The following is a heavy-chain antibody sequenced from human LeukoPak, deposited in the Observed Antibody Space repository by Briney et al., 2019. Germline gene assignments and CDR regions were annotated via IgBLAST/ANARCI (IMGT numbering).Heavy chain of an antibody. CDR1: GFTISDHY. D-gene: IGHD2-2*01. CDR2: IRYDGSNK. J-gene: IGHJ6*03. CDR3: ARGDGGYCSSTSCYHYYMDV. V-gene: IGHV3-33*08. Sequence: GGSLRLSCAASGFTISDHYMDWVRQAPGKGLEWVTLIRYDGSNKYYADSVKGRFTISRDNAKNSLYLQMNSLRAEDTAVYYCARGDGGYCSSTSCYHYYMDVWGKGTTVTVSS.